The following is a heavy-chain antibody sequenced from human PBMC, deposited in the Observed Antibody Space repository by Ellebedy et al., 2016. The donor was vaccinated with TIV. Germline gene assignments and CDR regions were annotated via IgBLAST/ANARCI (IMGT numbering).Heavy chain of an antibody. J-gene: IGHJ4*02. CDR2: ISYDGSNK. CDR1: GFTFSSYG. CDR3: AKGSQLVLIDY. Sequence: GESLKISXAASGFTFSSYGMHWVRQAPGKGLEWVAVISYDGSNKYYADSVKGRFTISRDNSKNTLYLQMNSLRAEDTAVYYCAKGSQLVLIDYWGQGTLVTVSS. V-gene: IGHV3-30*18. D-gene: IGHD6-13*01.